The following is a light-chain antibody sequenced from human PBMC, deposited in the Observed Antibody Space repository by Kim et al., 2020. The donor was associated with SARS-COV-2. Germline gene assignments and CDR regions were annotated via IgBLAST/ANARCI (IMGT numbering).Light chain of an antibody. CDR3: QKYNSAPWT. Sequence: SSLGDRVTITCRASQDISNSLAWYQQKPGKVPKLLIYATSILQSGVPSRFSGSGYGTDFTLTISGLQPEDVATYFCQKYNSAPWTFGQGTKVDIK. CDR1: QDISNS. V-gene: IGKV1-27*01. CDR2: ATS. J-gene: IGKJ1*01.